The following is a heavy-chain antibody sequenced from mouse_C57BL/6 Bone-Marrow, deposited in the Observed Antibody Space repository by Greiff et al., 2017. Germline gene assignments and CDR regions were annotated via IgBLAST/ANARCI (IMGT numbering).Heavy chain of an antibody. D-gene: IGHD1-1*01. Sequence: VKVVESGPGLVAPSQSLSITCTVSGFSLTSYAISWVRQPPGKGLEWLGVIWTGGGTNYNSALKSRLSISKDNSKSQVFLKMNSLQTDDTARYYWASYYPGRFAYWGQGTLVTVSA. CDR2: IWTGGGT. V-gene: IGHV2-9-1*01. CDR3: ASYYPGRFAY. CDR1: GFSLTSYA. J-gene: IGHJ3*01.